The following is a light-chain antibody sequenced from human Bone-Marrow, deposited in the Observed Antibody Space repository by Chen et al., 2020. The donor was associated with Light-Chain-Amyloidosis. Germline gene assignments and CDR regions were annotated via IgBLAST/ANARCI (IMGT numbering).Light chain of an antibody. J-gene: IGLJ3*02. CDR1: STDVGGYNY. V-gene: IGLV2-14*01. CDR2: DVS. CDR3: SSDTSSSTLV. Sequence: QSALTQPASVSGSPGQAITISCTGTSTDVGGYNYVSWYQQHPGKSPKLMIYDVSIRPSGVSNRFSGSKSGNTASLTISGLQAEDGADYYCSSDTSSSTLVFGGGTKLTVL.